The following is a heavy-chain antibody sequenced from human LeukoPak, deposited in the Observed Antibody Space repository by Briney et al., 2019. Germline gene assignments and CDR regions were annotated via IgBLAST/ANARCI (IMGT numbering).Heavy chain of an antibody. CDR1: GGTFSSYA. D-gene: IGHD3-16*01. V-gene: IGHV1-2*02. J-gene: IGHJ3*02. CDR3: TRDLAGTRAFDI. Sequence: ASVKVSCKASGGTFSSYAISWVRQAPGQGLEWMGWINPNSDDTNYSQKFQGRVTMTRDTSISTAYMELRRLESDDTAVYYCTRDLAGTRAFDIWGQGALVTVSS. CDR2: INPNSDDT.